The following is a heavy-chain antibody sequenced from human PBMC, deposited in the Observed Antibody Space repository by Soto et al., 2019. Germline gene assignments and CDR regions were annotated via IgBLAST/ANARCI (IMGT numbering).Heavy chain of an antibody. CDR1: DGSVSNFK. CDR2: VYSSGST. D-gene: IGHD6-13*01. CDR3: ARSSHKESWFDP. V-gene: IGHV4-4*07. Sequence: TLYLTCTVYDGSVSNFKWNWIRQSAGKGLEWIGRVYSSGSTNYNPSLRSRVTMSLDTSKNQFSLKLNSVTAAYTAVYYCARSSHKESWFDPWGQGTLVTVSS. J-gene: IGHJ5*02.